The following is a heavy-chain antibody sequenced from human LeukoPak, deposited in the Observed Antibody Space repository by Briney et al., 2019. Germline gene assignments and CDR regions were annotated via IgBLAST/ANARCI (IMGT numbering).Heavy chain of an antibody. CDR3: ARGGYDYVWGSYRDSRYNWFDP. Sequence: PSETLSLTCTVSGGSISSSSYYWGWIRQPPGKGLEWIGSIYYSGSTYYNPSLKSRVTISVDTSKTQFSLKLSSVTAADTAVYYCARGGYDYVWGSYRDSRYNWFDPWGQGTLVTASS. V-gene: IGHV4-39*07. CDR2: IYYSGST. CDR1: GGSISSSSYY. D-gene: IGHD3-16*02. J-gene: IGHJ5*02.